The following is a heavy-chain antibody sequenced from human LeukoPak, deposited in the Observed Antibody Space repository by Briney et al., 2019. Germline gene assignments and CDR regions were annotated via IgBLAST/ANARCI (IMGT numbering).Heavy chain of an antibody. D-gene: IGHD3-9*01. CDR1: GYTFTSYG. J-gene: IGHJ4*02. Sequence: ASVKVSCKASGYTFTSYGISWVREAPGQGLEWVGWISAYNGNTNYAQKLQARVTMTTDTSTSTAYMELRSLRSDDTAVYYCARDREILRYFDWLSPGDYWGQGTLVTVSS. CDR3: ARDREILRYFDWLSPGDY. CDR2: ISAYNGNT. V-gene: IGHV1-18*01.